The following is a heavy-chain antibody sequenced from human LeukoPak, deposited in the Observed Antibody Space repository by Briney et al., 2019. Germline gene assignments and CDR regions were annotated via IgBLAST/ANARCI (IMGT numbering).Heavy chain of an antibody. D-gene: IGHD3-22*01. CDR1: GFTFSSDS. CDR2: ISSSSSYI. CDR3: ARAQPSYYYDSSEDY. J-gene: IGHJ4*02. Sequence: GSLRLSCAASGFTFSSDSMNGVRQAPGKGLEWGSSISSSSSYIYYADSVKGRFTISRDNAKNSLYLQITSMRAEDTAVYYCARAQPSYYYDSSEDYWGQGTLVTVSS. V-gene: IGHV3-21*01.